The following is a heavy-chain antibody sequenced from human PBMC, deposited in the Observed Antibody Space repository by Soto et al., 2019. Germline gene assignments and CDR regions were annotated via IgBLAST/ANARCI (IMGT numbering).Heavy chain of an antibody. J-gene: IGHJ6*02. CDR1: GYTFTSYG. CDR3: ARDWSGYSGYDSPYYYYYGMDV. CDR2: ISAYNGKT. D-gene: IGHD5-12*01. V-gene: IGHV1-18*01. Sequence: ASVKVSCKASGYTFTSYGSSWVGQARGEGVEGMGWISAYNGKTNYEQKLKGRVTITTDTSTSTAYMELRSLRSDDTAVYYCARDWSGYSGYDSPYYYYYGMDVWGQGTTVTVSS.